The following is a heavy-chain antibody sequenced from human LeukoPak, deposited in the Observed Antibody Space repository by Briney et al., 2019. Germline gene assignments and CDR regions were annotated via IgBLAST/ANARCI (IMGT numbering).Heavy chain of an antibody. V-gene: IGHV4-30-2*01. CDR3: ARGPPYYYGSGSYIPSSFDY. D-gene: IGHD3-10*01. Sequence: PSETLSLTCAVSGGSISSGGYSWSWTRQPPGKGLEWIGYIYHSGSTYYNPSLKSRVTISVDRSKNQFSLKLSSVTAADTAVYYCARGPPYYYGSGSYIPSSFDYWGQGTLVTVSS. J-gene: IGHJ4*02. CDR1: GGSISSGGYS. CDR2: IYHSGST.